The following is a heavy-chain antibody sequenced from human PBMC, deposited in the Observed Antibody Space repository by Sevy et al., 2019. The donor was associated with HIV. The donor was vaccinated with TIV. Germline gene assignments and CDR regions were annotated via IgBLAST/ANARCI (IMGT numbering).Heavy chain of an antibody. V-gene: IGHV3-23*01. J-gene: IGHJ4*02. CDR2: ISGSGGST. CDR3: AKLGYCSSTGCYTDDY. Sequence: GGSLRLSCAASGFTFSSYAMSWVRQAPGKGLEWVSAISGSGGSTYYADSVKGRFTISRDNSKNTLYLQMNSLRAEDTAVYYCAKLGYCSSTGCYTDDYWGQGTMVTVSS. CDR1: GFTFSSYA. D-gene: IGHD2-2*02.